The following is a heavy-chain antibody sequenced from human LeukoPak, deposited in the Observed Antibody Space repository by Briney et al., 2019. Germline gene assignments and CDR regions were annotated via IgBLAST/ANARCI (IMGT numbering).Heavy chain of an antibody. D-gene: IGHD6-13*01. CDR2: IYHSGST. CDR3: ARDSIAAASFDY. J-gene: IGHJ4*02. Sequence: SETLSLTCTVSGDSISTGNYYWGWIRQPPGKGLEWIGEIYHSGSTNYNPSLKSRVTISVDKSKNQFSLKLSSVTAADTAVYYCARDSIAAASFDYWGQGTLVTVSS. V-gene: IGHV4-39*07. CDR1: GDSISTGNYY.